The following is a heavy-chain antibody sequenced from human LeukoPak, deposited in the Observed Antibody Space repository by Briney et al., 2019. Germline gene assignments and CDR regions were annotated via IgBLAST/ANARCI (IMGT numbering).Heavy chain of an antibody. CDR3: ARGATTTVTRRSYYYYYYMDV. V-gene: IGHV1-69*05. CDR1: GGTFSSYA. J-gene: IGHJ6*03. Sequence: PVKVSCKASGGTFSSYAISWVRQAPGQGLEWMGGIIPIFGTANYAQKFQGRVTITTDESTSTAYMELSSLRSEDTAVYYCARGATTTVTRRSYYYYYYMDVWGKGTTVTVSS. CDR2: IIPIFGTA. D-gene: IGHD4-17*01.